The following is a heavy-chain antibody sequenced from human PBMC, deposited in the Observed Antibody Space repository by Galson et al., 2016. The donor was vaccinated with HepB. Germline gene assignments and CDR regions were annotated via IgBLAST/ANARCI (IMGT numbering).Heavy chain of an antibody. CDR2: INAHNGDT. CDR3: ARDYVILGTTAGGEISSWDDTFDI. D-gene: IGHD6-13*01. CDR1: GYTFSTYG. Sequence: SVKVSCKASGYTFSTYGISWVRQAPGQGLEWMGWINAHNGDTNYAQSLRGRVTLTTDRSTSTAYMELRSPRPDDTAGYYCARDYVILGTTAGGEISSWDDTFDIWGQGTMVIVAS. V-gene: IGHV1-18*01. J-gene: IGHJ3*02.